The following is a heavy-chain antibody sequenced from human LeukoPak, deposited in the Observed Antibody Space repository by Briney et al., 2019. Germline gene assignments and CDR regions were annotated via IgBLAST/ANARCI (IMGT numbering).Heavy chain of an antibody. D-gene: IGHD2-15*01. CDR3: ARRYCSGGSCSSFDY. Sequence: SETLSLTCTVSGDSISSYYWSWIRQPPGKGPEWIGYIYYSGSTNYNPSLESRVTISVDTSKNQFSLKLSSVTAADTAVYYCARRYCSGGSCSSFDYWGQGTLVTVSS. CDR1: GDSISSYY. V-gene: IGHV4-59*01. J-gene: IGHJ4*02. CDR2: IYYSGST.